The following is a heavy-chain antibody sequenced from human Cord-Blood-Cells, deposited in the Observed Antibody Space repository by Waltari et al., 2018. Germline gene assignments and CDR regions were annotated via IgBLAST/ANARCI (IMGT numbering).Heavy chain of an antibody. J-gene: IGHJ4*02. CDR2: IYYSGST. V-gene: IGHV4-39*01. Sequence: QLQLQESGPGLVKPSETLSLTCTVSGGSISSSSYYLGWSRQPPGKGLEWIGSIYYSGSTYYNPSLKSRVTISVDTSKNQFSLKLSSVTAADTAVYYCASHGSSRHFDYWGQGTLVTVSS. CDR3: ASHGSSRHFDY. D-gene: IGHD1-26*01. CDR1: GGSISSSSYY.